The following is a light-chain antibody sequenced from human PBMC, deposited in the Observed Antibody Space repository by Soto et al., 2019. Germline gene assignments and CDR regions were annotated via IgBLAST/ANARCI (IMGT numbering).Light chain of an antibody. CDR3: QHYDGALT. V-gene: IGKV3-20*01. CDR2: AAS. Sequence: EITLTQSPHTLSLSPGERASLSCRTSQSISSSYFAWYRQKPGQSPRLLVYAASIRAPGTPDRFSGSGSGTDFTLTISRVEPADFAVYFCQHYDGALTFGGGTRVEIK. CDR1: QSISSSY. J-gene: IGKJ4*01.